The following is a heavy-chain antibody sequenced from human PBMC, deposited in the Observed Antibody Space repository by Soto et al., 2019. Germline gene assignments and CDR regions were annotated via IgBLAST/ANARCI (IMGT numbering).Heavy chain of an antibody. CDR3: TTDLVGATIPDY. CDR2: IKSKTDGGTT. CDR1: GFTFNNAW. Sequence: GGSLRLSCAASGFTFNNAWMSWVRQAPGKGLEWVGRIKSKTDGGTTDYAAPVKGRFTISRDDSKNTLYLQMNSLKTEDTAVYYCTTDLVGATIPDYWGQGTLVTVSS. V-gene: IGHV3-15*01. J-gene: IGHJ4*02. D-gene: IGHD1-26*01.